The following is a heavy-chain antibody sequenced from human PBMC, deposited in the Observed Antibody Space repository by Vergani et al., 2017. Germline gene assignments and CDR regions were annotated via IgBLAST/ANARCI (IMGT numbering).Heavy chain of an antibody. Sequence: EVQLLESGGGLVQPGGSLRLSCEASGFTFSSSAMSWVRQAPGKGLEWVSSISGSGGSTYYAHSVKGRFPISRDNSKNTLYLQMNSLRAEDTAVYDCAKKMSPRTTMIVVVDRFDYWGQGTLVSASS. CDR1: GFTFSSSA. CDR3: AKKMSPRTTMIVVVDRFDY. D-gene: IGHD3-22*01. CDR2: ISGSGGST. V-gene: IGHV3-23*01. J-gene: IGHJ4*02.